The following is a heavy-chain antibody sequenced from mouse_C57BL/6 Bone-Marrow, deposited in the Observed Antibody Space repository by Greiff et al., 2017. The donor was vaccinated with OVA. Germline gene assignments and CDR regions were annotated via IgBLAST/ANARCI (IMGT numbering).Heavy chain of an antibody. Sequence: EVKLLESGGGLVQPKGSLKLSCAASGFSFNTYAMNWVRQAPGKGLEWVARIRSKSNNYATYYADSVKDRITISRDDSESMLYLQMNNLKTEDTAMYYCVRHRYAMDYWGQGTSVTVSS. V-gene: IGHV10-1*01. CDR2: IRSKSNNYAT. J-gene: IGHJ4*01. CDR1: GFSFNTYA. CDR3: VRHRYAMDY.